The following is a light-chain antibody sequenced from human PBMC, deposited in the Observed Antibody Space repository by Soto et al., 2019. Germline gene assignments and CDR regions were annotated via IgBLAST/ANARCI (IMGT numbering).Light chain of an antibody. CDR3: QQYDTYSPYT. Sequence: DIQMTQFPSTLSASVGDRVTITCRASQSISNWLAWYQRKPGKAPKLLIYKASSLQSGVPSRFSGSGSGTEFTLNISSLQPDDFATYYCQQYDTYSPYTFGQGTKLEIK. CDR2: KAS. J-gene: IGKJ2*01. CDR1: QSISNW. V-gene: IGKV1-5*03.